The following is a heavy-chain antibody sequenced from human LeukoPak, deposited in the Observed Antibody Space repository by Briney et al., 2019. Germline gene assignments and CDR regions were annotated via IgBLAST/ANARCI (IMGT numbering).Heavy chain of an antibody. J-gene: IGHJ4*02. V-gene: IGHV3-23*01. CDR2: TSGSGGST. D-gene: IGHD5-12*01. CDR3: AKEYRATDKNPNFDY. Sequence: PGGSLRLSCAASGFTFSSYWMSWVRQAPGKGLEWVSATSGSGGSTYYADSVKGRFTISRDNSKNTLYLQMNSLRAEDTAVYYCAKEYRATDKNPNFDYWGQGTLVTVSS. CDR1: GFTFSSYW.